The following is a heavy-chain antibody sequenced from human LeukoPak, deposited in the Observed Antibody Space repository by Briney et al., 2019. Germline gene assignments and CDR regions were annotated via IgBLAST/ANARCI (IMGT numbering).Heavy chain of an antibody. CDR3: ATDRGWRTSGYYLYYFEY. Sequence: GGSLRLSCAASGFTVSSNYMSWVRQAPGKGLEWVASIKHDGSEKYYVDSVRGRFTISRDNTMNSLYLQMSSLRAEDTAVYYCATDRGWRTSGYYLYYFEYWGQGTLVTYSS. D-gene: IGHD3-3*01. CDR1: GFTVSSNY. J-gene: IGHJ4*02. CDR2: IKHDGSEK. V-gene: IGHV3-7*01.